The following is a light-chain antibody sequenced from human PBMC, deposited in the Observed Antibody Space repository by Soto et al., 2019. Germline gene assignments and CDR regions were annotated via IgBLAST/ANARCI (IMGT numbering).Light chain of an antibody. Sequence: DIPMTQSPSTLSGSVGDIVTITCRASQSISSWLAWYQQKPGKAPQLLIYDASSLESGVPSRFSGSGSGTEFTLTISSLQPDDFATYYCQQYNSYWTFGQGTKVDIK. CDR2: DAS. CDR1: QSISSW. CDR3: QQYNSYWT. J-gene: IGKJ1*01. V-gene: IGKV1-5*01.